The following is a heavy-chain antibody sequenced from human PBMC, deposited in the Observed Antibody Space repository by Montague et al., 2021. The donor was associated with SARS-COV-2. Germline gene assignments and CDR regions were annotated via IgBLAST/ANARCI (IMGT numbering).Heavy chain of an antibody. Sequence: PALVKPTQTPTLTCTFSGFSLSTSGMCVSWIRQPPGKALEWLARIDWDDDKYYSTSLKTRLTISKDTSKNQVVLTMTNIDPVDTATYYCARIRYDILTGYQTLFDYWGQGTLVTVSS. V-gene: IGHV2-70*11. CDR2: IDWDDDK. CDR1: GFSLSTSGMC. CDR3: ARIRYDILTGYQTLFDY. D-gene: IGHD3-9*01. J-gene: IGHJ4*02.